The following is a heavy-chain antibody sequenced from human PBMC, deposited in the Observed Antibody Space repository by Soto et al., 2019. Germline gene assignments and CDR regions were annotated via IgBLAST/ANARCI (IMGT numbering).Heavy chain of an antibody. CDR2: IYYSGST. CDR3: ARDPRYDSSGYYAP. V-gene: IGHV4-31*03. J-gene: IGHJ5*02. CDR1: GGSISSGGYY. Sequence: QVQLQESGPGLVKPSQTLSLTCTVSGGSISSGGYYWSWIRQHPGKGLEWIGYIYYSGSTYYNPSLXXXVXXSVDTSKNQFSLKLSSVTAADTAVYYCARDPRYDSSGYYAPWGQGTLVTVSS. D-gene: IGHD3-22*01.